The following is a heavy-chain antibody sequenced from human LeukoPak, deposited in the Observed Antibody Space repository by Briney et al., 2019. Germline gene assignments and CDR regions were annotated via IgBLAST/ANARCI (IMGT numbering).Heavy chain of an antibody. CDR3: AHSGDYSQFDY. V-gene: IGHV1-46*01. CDR1: GYTFTIYY. J-gene: IGHJ4*02. D-gene: IGHD1-26*01. CDR2: INPSGGST. Sequence: GASVKVSCKASGYTFTIYYIHWVRQAPGQGLERMGLINPSGGSTNYAQKFQGRVTMTRDTSTSTVYVELRSLRSDDTAVYYCAHSGDYSQFDYWGQGTLVTVSS.